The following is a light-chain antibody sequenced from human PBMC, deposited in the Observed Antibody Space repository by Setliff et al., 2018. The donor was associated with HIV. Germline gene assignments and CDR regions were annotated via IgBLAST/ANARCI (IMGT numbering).Light chain of an antibody. CDR1: SSNIGNNY. J-gene: IGLJ2*01. Sequence: QSVLTQPPSVSATPGQTVTMSCSGSSSNIGNNYVYWYQQLPVMAPKLLIYRNNQRPSDVPERFSGSKSGTSASLAISGLRSEDEADYYCAAWDDLSSPDVQFGGGTK. CDR3: AAWDDLSSPDVQ. CDR2: RNN. V-gene: IGLV1-47*01.